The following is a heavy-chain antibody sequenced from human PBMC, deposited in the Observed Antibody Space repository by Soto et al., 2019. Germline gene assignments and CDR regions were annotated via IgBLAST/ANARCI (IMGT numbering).Heavy chain of an antibody. J-gene: IGHJ6*02. CDR2: IKQDGSEK. D-gene: IGHD6-6*01. CDR3: ARDRSIAARRAYYYGMDV. Sequence: EVQLVESGGGLVQPGGSLRLSCAASGFTFSSYWMSWVRQAPGKGLEWVANIKQDGSEKYYVDSVKGRFTISRDNAKNSLYLQMNSLRAEDTAVYYCARDRSIAARRAYYYGMDVWGQGTKVTVSS. CDR1: GFTFSSYW. V-gene: IGHV3-7*01.